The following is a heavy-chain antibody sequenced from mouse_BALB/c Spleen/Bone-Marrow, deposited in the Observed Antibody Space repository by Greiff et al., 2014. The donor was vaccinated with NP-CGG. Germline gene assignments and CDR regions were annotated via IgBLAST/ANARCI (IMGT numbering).Heavy chain of an antibody. CDR1: GYVFSSYW. CDR2: IFPGDGDT. Sequence: VKLMESGAELVRPGSSVKISCKASGYVFSSYWMNWVKQRPGQGLEWIGQIFPGDGDTNYNGQFKGKATLTADRSSSTAFMQLSSLTSEDSAVYFCARGDFDYDFTMDYWGQGTSVTASS. J-gene: IGHJ4*01. V-gene: IGHV1-80*01. CDR3: ARGDFDYDFTMDY. D-gene: IGHD2-4*01.